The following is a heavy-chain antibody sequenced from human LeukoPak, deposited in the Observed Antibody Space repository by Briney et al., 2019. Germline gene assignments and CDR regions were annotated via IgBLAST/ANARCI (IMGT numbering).Heavy chain of an antibody. V-gene: IGHV1-46*01. D-gene: IGHD3-3*01. CDR1: GYTFTSYY. Sequence: ASVKVSCTASGYTFTSYYMYWVRQAPGQGLEWMGIINPSGGNTNYAQKFQGRVTMTRDMSTTTVYMELSSLRSEDTAVYYCARGPHRRTYDRDNWFAPWGQGTLVTVSS. J-gene: IGHJ5*02. CDR2: INPSGGNT. CDR3: ARGPHRRTYDRDNWFAP.